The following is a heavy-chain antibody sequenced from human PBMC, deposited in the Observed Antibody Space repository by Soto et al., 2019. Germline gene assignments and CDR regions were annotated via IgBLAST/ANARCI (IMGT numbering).Heavy chain of an antibody. CDR1: GGSVSSGSYY. CDR2: IYYSGST. Sequence: QVQLQESGPGLVKPSETLSLTCTVSGGSVSSGSYYWSWIRQPPGKGLEWIGYIYYSGSTHYNPSLNSRATIAIDPSKTRAAHNLGSVTASDTAVEYCAVETYYYDRSGYYVDYWGQGTLVTVSS. D-gene: IGHD3-22*01. CDR3: AVETYYYDRSGYYVDY. J-gene: IGHJ4*02. V-gene: IGHV4-61*01.